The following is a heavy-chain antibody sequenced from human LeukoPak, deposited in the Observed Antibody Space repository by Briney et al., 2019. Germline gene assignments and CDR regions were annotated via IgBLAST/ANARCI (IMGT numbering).Heavy chain of an antibody. D-gene: IGHD5-18*01. CDR3: ARDTEGYSYGYGY. CDR2: INPNTGDT. V-gene: IGHV1-2*02. CDR1: GYTFTDFS. Sequence: ASVKVSCKASGYTFTDFSIFWVRQAPGQGLEWVGWINPNTGDTKYAQAFQGRITIMRDTSISTVYMELNNLRSDDTAMYYCARDTEGYSYGYGYWGQGTLVTVSS. J-gene: IGHJ4*02.